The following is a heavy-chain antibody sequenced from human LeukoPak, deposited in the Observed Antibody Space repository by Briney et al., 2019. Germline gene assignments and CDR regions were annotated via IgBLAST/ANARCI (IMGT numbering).Heavy chain of an antibody. D-gene: IGHD1-26*01. V-gene: IGHV3-30*04. CDR2: ISYDGSNK. CDR1: GFTFSSYA. CDR3: ARDLGATDY. Sequence: GGSLRLSCAASGFTFSSYAMHWVRQAPGKGLEWVAVISYDGSNKYYADSVKGRFTISRDNSKNTLYLQMNSLRAEDTAVYYCARDLGATDYWGQGTLVTVSS. J-gene: IGHJ4*02.